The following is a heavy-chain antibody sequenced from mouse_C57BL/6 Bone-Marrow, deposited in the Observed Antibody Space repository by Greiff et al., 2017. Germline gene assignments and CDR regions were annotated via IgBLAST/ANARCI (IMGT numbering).Heavy chain of an antibody. J-gene: IGHJ3*01. CDR2: IDPSDSYT. CDR1: GYTFTSYW. V-gene: IGHV1-59*01. CDR3: ARDRGRSWFAY. Sequence: QVQLQQPGAELVRPGTSVKLSCKASGYTFTSYWMPWVKQRPGQGLEWIGVIDPSDSYTNYNHKFKGKATLTVDTSSSTAYMQLSSLTAEDSAGYYWARDRGRSWFAYWGKGTLVTVSA.